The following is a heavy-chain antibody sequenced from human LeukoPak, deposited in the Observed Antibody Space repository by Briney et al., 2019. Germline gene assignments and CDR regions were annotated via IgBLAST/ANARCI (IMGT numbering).Heavy chain of an antibody. Sequence: KSSETLSLTCTVSGGSISSSSYYWGWIRQPPGKGLEWIGSIYYSGSTYYNPSLKSRVTISVDTSKNQFSLKLSSVTAADTAVYYCARQRLGWSFDPWGQGTLVTVSS. V-gene: IGHV4-39*01. D-gene: IGHD3-3*01. J-gene: IGHJ5*02. CDR1: GGSISSSSYY. CDR3: ARQRLGWSFDP. CDR2: IYYSGST.